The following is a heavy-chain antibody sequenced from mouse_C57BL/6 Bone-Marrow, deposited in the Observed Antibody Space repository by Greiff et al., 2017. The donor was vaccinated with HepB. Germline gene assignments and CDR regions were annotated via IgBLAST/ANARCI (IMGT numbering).Heavy chain of an antibody. J-gene: IGHJ3*01. CDR1: GFNIKDDY. Sequence: DVQLQESGAELVRPGASVKLSCTASGFNIKDDYMHWVKQRPEQGLEWIGWIDPENGDTEYASKFQGKATITADTSSNTAYLQLSSLTSEDTAVYYCTPAWFAYWGQGTLVTVSA. CDR2: IDPENGDT. V-gene: IGHV14-4*01. CDR3: TPAWFAY.